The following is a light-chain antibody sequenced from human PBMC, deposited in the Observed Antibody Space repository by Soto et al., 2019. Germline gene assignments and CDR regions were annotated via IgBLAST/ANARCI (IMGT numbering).Light chain of an antibody. J-gene: IGLJ2*01. CDR3: SSYTSSSTLVV. V-gene: IGLV2-14*01. CDR2: DVS. CDR1: SSDVGGYNY. Sequence: QSALTQPASVSGSPGQSITISCTGTSSDVGGYNYVSWYQQHPGKAPKLMIYDVSNRPSGVSNRFSGSKSGNTASLTISGLQAEEADVYYCSSYTSSSTLVVFGGGTKLPVL.